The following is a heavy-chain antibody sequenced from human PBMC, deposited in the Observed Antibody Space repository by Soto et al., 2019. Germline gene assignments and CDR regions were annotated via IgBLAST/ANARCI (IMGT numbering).Heavy chain of an antibody. Sequence: ASVKVSCKASGYTFTGYYMHWVRQAPGQGLEWMGWINPNSGGTNYAQKFQGWVTMTRDTSISTAYMELSRLRSDDTAVYYCARGYCSGGSCYDFDYWGQGTLVTVSS. CDR2: INPNSGGT. CDR1: GYTFTGYY. CDR3: ARGYCSGGSCYDFDY. D-gene: IGHD2-15*01. J-gene: IGHJ4*02. V-gene: IGHV1-2*04.